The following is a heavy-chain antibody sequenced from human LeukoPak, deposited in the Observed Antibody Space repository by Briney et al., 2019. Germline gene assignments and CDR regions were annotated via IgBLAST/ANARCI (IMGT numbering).Heavy chain of an antibody. V-gene: IGHV3-21*01. CDR1: GFTFSSYS. Sequence: GGSLRLSCAASGFTFSSYSMNWVRQAPGKGLEWVSSISSSSSYIYYADSVKGRFTVSRDNAKNSLYLQMNSLRAEDTAVYYCARDPVREEFDYWGQGTLVTVSS. CDR2: ISSSSSYI. J-gene: IGHJ4*02. D-gene: IGHD1-1*01. CDR3: ARDPVREEFDY.